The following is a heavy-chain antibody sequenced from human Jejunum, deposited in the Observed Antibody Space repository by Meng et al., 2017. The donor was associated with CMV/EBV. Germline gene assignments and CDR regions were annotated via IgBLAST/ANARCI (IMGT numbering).Heavy chain of an antibody. Sequence: LSCAASGFTFSSYSMNWVRQAPGKGLEWVSSISSSSSYIYYADSVKGRFAISRDNAKNSLYLQMNSLRAEDTAVYYCASFDSTVHWGQGTLVTVSS. CDR1: GFTFSSYS. D-gene: IGHD2-15*01. CDR2: ISSSSSYI. CDR3: ASFDSTVH. J-gene: IGHJ4*02. V-gene: IGHV3-21*01.